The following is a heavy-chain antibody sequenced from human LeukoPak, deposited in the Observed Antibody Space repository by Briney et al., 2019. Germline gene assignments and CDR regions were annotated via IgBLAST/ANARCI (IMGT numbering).Heavy chain of an antibody. V-gene: IGHV4-4*02. J-gene: IGHJ4*02. D-gene: IGHD1-7*01. CDR3: ARYITGTFRAFDY. Sequence: GSLRLSCAASGFTFSSCSMNWVRQPPGKGLEWIGEIYHSGSTNYNPSLKSRVTISVDKSKNQFSLKLSSVTAADTAVYYCARYITGTFRAFDYWGQGTLVTVSS. CDR1: GFTFSSCSM. CDR2: IYHSGST.